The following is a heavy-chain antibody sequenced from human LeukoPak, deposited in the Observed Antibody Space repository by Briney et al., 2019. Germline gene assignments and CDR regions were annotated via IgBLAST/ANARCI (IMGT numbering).Heavy chain of an antibody. CDR3: ARDRRVGATL. D-gene: IGHD1-26*01. V-gene: IGHV4-38-2*02. CDR1: GYSISSGYY. Sequence: SETLSLTCTVSGYSISSGYYWGWIRQPPGKGLEWIGSIYHSGSTYYNPSLKSRVTISVDTSKNQFSLKLSSVTAADTAVYYCARDRRVGATLWGQGTLVTVSS. J-gene: IGHJ4*02. CDR2: IYHSGST.